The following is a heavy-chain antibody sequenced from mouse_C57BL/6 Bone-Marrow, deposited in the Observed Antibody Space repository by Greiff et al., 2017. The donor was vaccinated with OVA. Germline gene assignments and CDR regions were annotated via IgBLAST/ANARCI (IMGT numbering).Heavy chain of an antibody. CDR3: ARGSIDSSFYAMDY. D-gene: IGHD1-1*01. CDR2: IDPANDTT. CDR1: GFNIKNTY. J-gene: IGHJ4*01. Sequence: VQLKESVAELVRPGASVKLSCTASGFNIKNTYMHWVKQRPEQGLEWIGRIDPANDTTKYAPKFQGKAPLTADKSSNTAYMQLSSLSSEYTAVDCCARGSIDSSFYAMDYWGQGTSVTVSS. V-gene: IGHV14-3*01.